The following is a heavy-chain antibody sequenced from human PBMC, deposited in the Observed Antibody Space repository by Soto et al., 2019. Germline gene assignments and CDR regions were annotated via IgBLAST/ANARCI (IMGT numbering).Heavy chain of an antibody. V-gene: IGHV4-31*03. CDR2: IFSSGDT. CDR1: GGSISSGRYS. CDR3: ARTTAI. Sequence: QVHLQESGPGLVKPSQTLSLTCTVSGGSISSGRYSWNWLRQHPGKGLEWIGYIFSSGDTYYNPSLRRRVSMSVDTSNNQFSLSLDSVTAADTALYYCARTTAIWGKGTVVTVSS. D-gene: IGHD1-1*01. J-gene: IGHJ3*02.